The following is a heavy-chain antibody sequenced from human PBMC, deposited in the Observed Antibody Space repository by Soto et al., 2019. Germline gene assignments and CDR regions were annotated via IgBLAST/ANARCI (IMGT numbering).Heavy chain of an antibody. D-gene: IGHD5-12*01. CDR2: INHSGST. CDR3: ARGRGARISRAFDI. CDR1: GGSFSGYY. Sequence: PSETLSLTCAVYGGSFSGYYWSWIRQPPGKGLEWIGEINHSGSTNYNPSLKSRVTISVDTSKNQFSLKLSSVTAADTAVYYCARGRGARISRAFDIWGQGTMVTVSS. J-gene: IGHJ3*02. V-gene: IGHV4-34*01.